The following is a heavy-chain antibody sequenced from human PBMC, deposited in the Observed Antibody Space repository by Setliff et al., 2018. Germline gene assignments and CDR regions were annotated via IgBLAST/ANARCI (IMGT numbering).Heavy chain of an antibody. D-gene: IGHD5-12*01. V-gene: IGHV7-4-1*02. CDR1: GYTFTSYA. CDR3: ASSGYDVGGAFDI. J-gene: IGHJ3*02. Sequence: GASVKVSCKASGYTFTSYAMNWVRQAPGQGLEWMGGINTNTGNPMYAQGFTGRFVFSLDTSVSTAYLQITSLKAEDTAVYYCASSGYDVGGAFDIWGQGTMVTVSS. CDR2: INTNTGNP.